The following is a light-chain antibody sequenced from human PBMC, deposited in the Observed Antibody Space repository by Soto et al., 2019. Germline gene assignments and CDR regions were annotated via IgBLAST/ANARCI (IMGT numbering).Light chain of an antibody. CDR2: GNN. CDR1: SSNIGAGYD. J-gene: IGLJ2*01. V-gene: IGLV1-40*01. CDR3: QSYDSSLSVVV. Sequence: QSVLTQPPSVSGAPGRRVTISCTGSSSNIGAGYDVHWYQQLPGTAPKLLIYGNNNRPSGVPDRFSGSKSGTSASLAITGLQAEDEADYYCQSYDSSLSVVVFGGGTKLTVL.